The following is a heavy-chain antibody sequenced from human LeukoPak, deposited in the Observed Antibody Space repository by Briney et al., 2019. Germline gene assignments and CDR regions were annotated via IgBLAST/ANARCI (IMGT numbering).Heavy chain of an antibody. Sequence: PSETLSLTCTVSGGSISSYYWRWIRQPAGKGLEWIGRIYTSGSTNYNPSLKSRVTISVDTSKNQFSLKLSSVTAADTAVYYCARVAAGTRGKYFQHWGQGTLVTVSS. V-gene: IGHV4-4*07. J-gene: IGHJ1*01. D-gene: IGHD6-13*01. CDR2: IYTSGST. CDR1: GGSISSYY. CDR3: ARVAAGTRGKYFQH.